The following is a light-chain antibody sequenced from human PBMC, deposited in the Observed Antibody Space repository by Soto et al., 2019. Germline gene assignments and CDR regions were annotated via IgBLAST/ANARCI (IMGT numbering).Light chain of an antibody. J-gene: IGKJ4*01. CDR1: QSVRSNY. CDR2: GAS. CDR3: QQYASSPLT. Sequence: EIVLTQSPGTLSLSSGERATLSCRASQSVRSNYLAWYQQKPGQPPRLLIYGASIRATGIPDRFGGSGSGTDFTLTISRLEPEDFAVYYCQQYASSPLTFGGGTKVEIK. V-gene: IGKV3-20*01.